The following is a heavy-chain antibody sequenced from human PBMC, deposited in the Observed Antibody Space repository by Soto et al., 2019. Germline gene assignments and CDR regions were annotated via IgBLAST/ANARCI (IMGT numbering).Heavy chain of an antibody. J-gene: IGHJ5*02. D-gene: IGHD6-13*01. Sequence: SETLSLTCTVSGGSVSSSSYYWGWVRQPPGKGLEWIGYIYYSGSTYYNPSLKSRVTISVDTSKNQFSLKLSSVTAADTAVYYCARVHGSSWPNWFDPWGQGTLVTVSS. CDR3: ARVHGSSWPNWFDP. CDR1: GGSVSSSSYY. V-gene: IGHV4-39*07. CDR2: IYYSGST.